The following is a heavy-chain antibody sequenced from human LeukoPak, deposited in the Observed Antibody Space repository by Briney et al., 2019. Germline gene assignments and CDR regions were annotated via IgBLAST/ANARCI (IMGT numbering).Heavy chain of an antibody. J-gene: IGHJ4*02. CDR1: GFTFSNAW. D-gene: IGHD2-15*01. CDR2: IKSKTDGGTT. CDR3: TTVGCSGGTCFFDY. V-gene: IGHV3-15*01. Sequence: GGSLRLSCAASGFTFSNAWMSWVRQAPGKGLEWVCRIKSKTDGGTTDYAAPLKGRFTISRDDSKNTLYLRMNSLITEDTAVYYCTTVGCSGGTCFFDYWGQGTLVTVSS.